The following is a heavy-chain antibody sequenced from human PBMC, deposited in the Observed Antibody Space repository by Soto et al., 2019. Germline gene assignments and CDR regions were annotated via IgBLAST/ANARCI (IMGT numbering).Heavy chain of an antibody. Sequence: QPGGSLRLSCAASGFTFSSYGMHWVRQAPGKGLEWVAVIWYDGSNKYYADSVKGRFTISRDNSKNTLYLQMNSLRAEDTAVYYCARDRNENSGLDYWGQGTLVTVSS. D-gene: IGHD6-25*01. J-gene: IGHJ4*02. CDR3: ARDRNENSGLDY. CDR1: GFTFSSYG. V-gene: IGHV3-33*01. CDR2: IWYDGSNK.